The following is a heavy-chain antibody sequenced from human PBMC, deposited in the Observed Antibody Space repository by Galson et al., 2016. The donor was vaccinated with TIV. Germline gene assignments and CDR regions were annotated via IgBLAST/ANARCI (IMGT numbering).Heavy chain of an antibody. CDR2: ITPAFGTT. V-gene: IGHV1-69*08. Sequence: SVKVSCKASGNTFNTYTFHWVRQAPGQGLVWLGRITPAFGTTDVAQKFQGRVAITADKSTTTIYMDLSSLKSDDTGFYYCARGRQLVRYFAFWGQGSLVTVSS. CDR3: ARGRQLVRYFAF. CDR1: GNTFNTYT. J-gene: IGHJ4*02. D-gene: IGHD6-6*01.